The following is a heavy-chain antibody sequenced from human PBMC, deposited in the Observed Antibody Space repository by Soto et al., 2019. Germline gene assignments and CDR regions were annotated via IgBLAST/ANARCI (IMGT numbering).Heavy chain of an antibody. V-gene: IGHV4-39*02. J-gene: IGHJ5*02. D-gene: IGHD2-2*01. CDR3: ARCRGPCSGTSCYFSFDP. CDR1: GGSIRSTSYY. CDR2: VYYSGST. Sequence: QLLLQESGPGLVKASETLSLNCSVSGGSIRSTSYYWGWIRQPPGKGLEWLATVYYSGSTYYNPSLRSRLTLAVDTSKNHFSLKVNSVTAADTAVYYCARCRGPCSGTSCYFSFDPWGQGTLVTVSS.